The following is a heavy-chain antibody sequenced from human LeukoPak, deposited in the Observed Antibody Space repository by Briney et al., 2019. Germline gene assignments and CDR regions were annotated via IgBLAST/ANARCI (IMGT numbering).Heavy chain of an antibody. V-gene: IGHV3-23*01. J-gene: IGHJ6*03. CDR2: ISGSGGNT. D-gene: IGHD3-3*01. Sequence: GGSLRLSCAASGFTFSSYAMRWVRQAPGKGLEWVSAISGSGGNTYYADSVKGRFTISRDNSKNTLYLQMNSLRAEDTAVYYCAKAVSGYYYMDVWAKGTTVTVSS. CDR3: AKAVSGYYYMDV. CDR1: GFTFSSYA.